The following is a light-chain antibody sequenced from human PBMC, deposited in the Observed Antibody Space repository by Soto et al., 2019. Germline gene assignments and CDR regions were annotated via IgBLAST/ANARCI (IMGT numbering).Light chain of an antibody. V-gene: IGKV3-20*01. CDR2: GAS. CDR1: QSISSSF. Sequence: DIVLTQSPGTLSLSPGQRATLSCRASQSISSSFLAWYQQKPGQAPRLLIYGASSRATGIPDRFSGSGSGTDFTLTISRLEPEDFAVYYCQQYGRSPHFGPGTKVDIK. J-gene: IGKJ3*01. CDR3: QQYGRSPH.